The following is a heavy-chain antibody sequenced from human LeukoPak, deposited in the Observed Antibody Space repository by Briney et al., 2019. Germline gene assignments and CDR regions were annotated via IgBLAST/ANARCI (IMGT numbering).Heavy chain of an antibody. CDR3: AKDRSCSGGSCYYDY. J-gene: IGHJ4*02. V-gene: IGHV3-53*01. D-gene: IGHD2-15*01. CDR1: GFTVSSNY. Sequence: GGSLRLSCAASGFTVSSNYMSWVRQAPGKGLEWVSVIYSGGSTYCADSVKGRFTISRDNSKNTLYLQMNSLRAEDTAVYYCAKDRSCSGGSCYYDYWGQGTLVTVSS. CDR2: IYSGGST.